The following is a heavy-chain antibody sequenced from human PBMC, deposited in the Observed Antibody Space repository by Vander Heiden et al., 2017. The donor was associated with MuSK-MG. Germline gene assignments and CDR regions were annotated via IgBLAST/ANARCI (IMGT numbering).Heavy chain of an antibody. CDR3: AKDPWIQLWLLGPVWDY. J-gene: IGHJ4*02. CDR2: ISGSGGST. CDR1: GFHFSSYA. V-gene: IGHV3-23*01. Sequence: EVQLLESGGGLVQPGGSLRLSWAASGFHFSSYARSWVRQAPGKGLEWVSAISGSGGSTYYADSVKGRFTISRDNSKNTLYLQMNSLRAEDTAVYYCAKDPWIQLWLLGPVWDYWGQGTLVTVSS. D-gene: IGHD5-18*01.